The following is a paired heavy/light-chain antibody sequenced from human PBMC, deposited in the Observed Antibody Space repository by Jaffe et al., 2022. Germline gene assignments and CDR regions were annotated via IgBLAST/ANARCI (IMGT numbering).Heavy chain of an antibody. CDR1: RGSFSDYY. CDR2: INHSGST. Sequence: QVQLQQWGAGLLKPSEALSLTCAVYRGSFSDYYWTWIRQPPGKGLEWIGEINHSGSTNYNPSLKSRVTISVDTSKNQFSLKLTSVTAADTAVYYCARGHSRIATSGKYDYWGQGTLVTVSS. V-gene: IGHV4-34*01. CDR3: ARGHSRIATSGKYDY. D-gene: IGHD6-13*01. J-gene: IGHJ4*02.
Light chain of an antibody. J-gene: IGLJ2*01. V-gene: IGLV2-8*01. CDR2: EVS. CDR1: SSDVGGYNY. Sequence: QSALTQPPSASGSPGQSVTISCTGTSSDVGGYNYVSWYQQHPGKAPKLMIYEVSKRPSGVPDRFSGSKSGNTASLTVSGLQAEDEADYYCSSYAGINNYVVFGGGTKLTVL. CDR3: SSYAGINNYVV.